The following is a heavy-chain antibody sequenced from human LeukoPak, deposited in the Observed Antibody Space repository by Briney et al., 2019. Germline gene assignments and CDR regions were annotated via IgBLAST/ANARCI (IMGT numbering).Heavy chain of an antibody. Sequence: GASVKVSCKASGYTFTSYYMHWVRQAPGQGLEWMGIINPSGGSTSYAQKFQGRVTMTRDTSTSTVYMELSSLRSEDTAVYYCARDGPGCSGGSCYRYYYYGMDVWGQGTTVTVSS. CDR2: INPSGGST. J-gene: IGHJ6*02. D-gene: IGHD2-15*01. CDR1: GYTFTSYY. CDR3: ARDGPGCSGGSCYRYYYYGMDV. V-gene: IGHV1-46*01.